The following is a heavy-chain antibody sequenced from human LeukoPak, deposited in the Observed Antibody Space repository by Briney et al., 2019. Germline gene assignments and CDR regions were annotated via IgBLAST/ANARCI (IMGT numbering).Heavy chain of an antibody. V-gene: IGHV1-24*01. CDR2: FDPEDGET. D-gene: IGHD6-19*01. CDR1: GYTLTELS. Sequence: ASVKVSCKVSGYTLTELSMHWVRQAPGKGLEWMGGFDPEDGETIYAQKFQGRVTMTEDTSTDTACMDLSSLRSEDTAFYYCAAPAVADRYYFDYWGRGTLVTVSS. J-gene: IGHJ4*02. CDR3: AAPAVADRYYFDY.